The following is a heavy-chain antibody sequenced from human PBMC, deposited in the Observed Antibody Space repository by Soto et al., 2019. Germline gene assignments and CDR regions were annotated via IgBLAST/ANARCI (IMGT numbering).Heavy chain of an antibody. CDR3: ARSPRVTPYYYYGLDV. CDR1: GYTFSNYA. V-gene: IGHV1-3*01. Sequence: VQSGAEVRKPGASVKISCKASGYTFSNYALHWVRQAPGQRPEWMGWINGNNGDTKYAPKFQGRVTISSDTSATTGDMEMAGLISEDTAVYFCARSPRVTPYYYYGLDVWGQGTTVTVSS. D-gene: IGHD2-21*02. J-gene: IGHJ6*02. CDR2: INGNNGDT.